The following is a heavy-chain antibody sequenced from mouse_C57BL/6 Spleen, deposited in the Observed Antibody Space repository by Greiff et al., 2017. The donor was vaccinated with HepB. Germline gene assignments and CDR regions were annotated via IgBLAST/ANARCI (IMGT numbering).Heavy chain of an antibody. V-gene: IGHV2-4*01. CDR3: AKRSTMVKDYAMDY. CDR1: GFSLTSYG. Sequence: VQLQQSGPGLVQPSQSLSITCTVSGFSLTSYGVHWVRQPPGKGLEWLGVIWSGGSTDYNAAFISRLSISKDNSKSQVFFKMNSLQADDTAIYYCAKRSTMVKDYAMDYWGQGTSVTVSS. CDR2: IWSGGST. J-gene: IGHJ4*01. D-gene: IGHD2-2*01.